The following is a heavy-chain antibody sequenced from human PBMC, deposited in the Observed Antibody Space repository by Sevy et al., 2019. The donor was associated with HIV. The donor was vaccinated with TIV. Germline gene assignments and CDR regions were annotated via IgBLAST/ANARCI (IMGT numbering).Heavy chain of an antibody. CDR2: ISSSSSYI. Sequence: GGSLRLSCAASGFTFSSYSMNWVRQAPGKGLEWVSSISSSSSYIYYADSVKGGFTISRDNAKNSLYLQMNGLRAEDTAVYYCARDSGSGSYLKGGFDYWGQGTLVTVSS. J-gene: IGHJ4*02. V-gene: IGHV3-21*01. CDR3: ARDSGSGSYLKGGFDY. CDR1: GFTFSSYS. D-gene: IGHD3-10*01.